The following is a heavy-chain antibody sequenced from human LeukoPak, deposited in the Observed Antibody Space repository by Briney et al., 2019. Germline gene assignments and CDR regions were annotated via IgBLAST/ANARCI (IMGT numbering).Heavy chain of an antibody. V-gene: IGHV3-30*02. CDR3: AKGRRRSYDSSGYSYN. CDR1: GFTFSAYG. CDR2: IRYDGSNK. J-gene: IGHJ4*02. Sequence: GGSLRLSCAASGFTFSAYGMHWVRQAPGKGLECVAFIRYDGSNKCYADSVKGRFTISRDNSKDTLYLQMNSLRAEDTALYYCAKGRRRSYDSSGYSYNWGQGTLVTVSS. D-gene: IGHD3-22*01.